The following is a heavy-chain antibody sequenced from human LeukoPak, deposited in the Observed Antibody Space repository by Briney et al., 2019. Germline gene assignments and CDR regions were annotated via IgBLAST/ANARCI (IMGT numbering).Heavy chain of an antibody. V-gene: IGHV1-18*01. CDR3: ARVHYDNRGYVYYFDH. CDR1: GYTFPSFG. CDR2: TGIYNANT. J-gene: IGHJ4*02. D-gene: IGHD3-22*01. Sequence: ASVKVSCKASGYTFPSFGVTWVRQAHGQGLEWMGWTGIYNANTNYAQKFQGRVTMTTDTFTSTAYMELRSLRSDDTAVYYCARVHYDNRGYVYYFDHWGQGTLVTVSS.